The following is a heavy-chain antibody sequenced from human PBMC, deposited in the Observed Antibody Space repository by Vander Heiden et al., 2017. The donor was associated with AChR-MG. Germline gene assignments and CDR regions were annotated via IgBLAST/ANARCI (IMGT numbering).Heavy chain of an antibody. CDR1: GGSISSSTYY. D-gene: IGHD6-13*01. CDR2: IYYSGST. V-gene: IGHV4-39*02. J-gene: IGHJ5*02. CDR3: ARDSSSWYRWFDP. Sequence: QLQLQVSGPGLLKPSETLSLTCTVSGGSISSSTYYWGWIRQPPGKGLEWIGSIYYSGSTYYNPSLKSRVTISVDTSKNQFSLKLSSVTAADTAVYYCARDSSSWYRWFDPWGQGTLVTVSS.